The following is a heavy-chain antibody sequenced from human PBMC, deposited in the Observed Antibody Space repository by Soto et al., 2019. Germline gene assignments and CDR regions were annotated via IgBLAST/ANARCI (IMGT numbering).Heavy chain of an antibody. J-gene: IGHJ4*02. Sequence: PSETLSLTCTVSANPISNKAYYGCWIRQPPGQGLEWIASINHRGTTYYNPSLKSRLTISVDTSNRQFSMRLTSVTAADTAIYYCARQNGYDTGWRLYFDHWGEG. V-gene: IGHV4-39*01. D-gene: IGHD2-2*03. CDR1: ANPISNKAYY. CDR2: INHRGTT. CDR3: ARQNGYDTGWRLYFDH.